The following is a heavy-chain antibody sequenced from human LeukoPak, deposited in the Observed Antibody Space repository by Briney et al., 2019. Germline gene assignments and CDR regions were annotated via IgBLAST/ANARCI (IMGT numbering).Heavy chain of an antibody. CDR3: ATYRQVLLPFES. J-gene: IGHJ4*02. CDR2: IPYDGSQN. V-gene: IGHV3-30*04. CDR1: DFPFIGYT. Sequence: GGSLRLSCAASDFPFIGYTMHWVRQAPGKGLEWVAGIPYDGSQNSYADSVRGRFTISRDNSKSTLSLQMNSLRAEDTAIYYCATYRQVLLPFESWGQGTLVTVSS. D-gene: IGHD2-8*02.